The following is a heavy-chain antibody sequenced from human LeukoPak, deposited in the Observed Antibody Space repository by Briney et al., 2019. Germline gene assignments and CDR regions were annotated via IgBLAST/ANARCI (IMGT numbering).Heavy chain of an antibody. CDR1: EFAFSDFY. J-gene: IGHJ4*02. D-gene: IGHD6-19*01. CDR3: ARTNLGSGWRFDY. V-gene: IGHV3-11*06. CDR2: ISSGSSHT. Sequence: GGSLRLSCGASEFAFSDFYMTWIRQAPGKGLEWVSYISSGSSHTNYADSVKGRFTISRDNAKNSLYLQMNSLRAEDTAVYYCARTNLGSGWRFDYWGQGTLVTVSS.